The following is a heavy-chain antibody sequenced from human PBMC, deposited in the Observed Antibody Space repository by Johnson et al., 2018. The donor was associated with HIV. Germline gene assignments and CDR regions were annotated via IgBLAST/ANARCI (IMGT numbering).Heavy chain of an antibody. CDR2: ISSSGSTI. V-gene: IGHV3-11*04. Sequence: QVQLVESGGGLVKPGGSLRLSCAASGFAFSDCYMSWIRQAPGKGLEWISYISSSGSTIYYADSVQGRFTLPRHNSKKPLYRQVNSLRDEDTAVYYCARGRITMIGVDLRGGGFDIWGQGTTVTVSS. J-gene: IGHJ3*02. D-gene: IGHD3-22*01. CDR1: GFAFSDCY. CDR3: ARGRITMIGVDLRGGGFDI.